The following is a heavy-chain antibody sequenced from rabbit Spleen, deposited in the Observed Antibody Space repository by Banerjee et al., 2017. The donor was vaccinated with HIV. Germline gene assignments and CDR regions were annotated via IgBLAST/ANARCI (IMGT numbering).Heavy chain of an antibody. D-gene: IGHD8-1*01. Sequence: QLEESAGGLVQPGGSRKLSCKASGFTLSNYYMNWVRQAPGKGLEWIGYIDPLFGITYYANWVNGRFSISRENAQNTVFLQMTSLTAADTATYFCARDGTGGSYFALWGQGTLVTVS. V-gene: IGHV1S7*01. CDR1: GFTLSNYY. CDR3: ARDGTGGSYFAL. CDR2: IDPLFGIT. J-gene: IGHJ3*01.